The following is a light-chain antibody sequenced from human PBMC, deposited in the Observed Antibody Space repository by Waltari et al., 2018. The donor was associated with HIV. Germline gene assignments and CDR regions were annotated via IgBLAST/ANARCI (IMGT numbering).Light chain of an antibody. Sequence: DIQMTQSPSSLSASVGDRVTITWRSSQSIRSYLNWYQQKSGKAPKLLIYAASSLQSGVPSRFSLQPEDFATYYCQQSHSTPWTFGQGTKVEIK. CDR1: QSIRSY. CDR2: AAS. CDR3: QQSHSTPWT. J-gene: IGKJ1*01. V-gene: IGKV1-39*01.